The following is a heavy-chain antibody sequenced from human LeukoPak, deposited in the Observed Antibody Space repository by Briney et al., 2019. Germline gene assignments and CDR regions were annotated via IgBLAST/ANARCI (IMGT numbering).Heavy chain of an antibody. V-gene: IGHV3-30*18. CDR1: GFTFSSYG. CDR3: AKGAVANDY. Sequence: GGSLRFSCAASGFTFSSYGMHWVRQAPGKGLEWVAVISYDGSNKYYADSVKGRFTISRDNSKNTLYLQMYSLRAEDTAVYYCAKGAVANDYWGQGTLVTVSS. CDR2: ISYDGSNK. J-gene: IGHJ4*02. D-gene: IGHD6-19*01.